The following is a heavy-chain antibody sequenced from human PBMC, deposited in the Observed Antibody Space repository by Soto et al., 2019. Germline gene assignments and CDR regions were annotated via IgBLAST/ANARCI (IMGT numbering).Heavy chain of an antibody. CDR2: LNPNSGGT. J-gene: IGHJ6*02. Sequence: QVQLVQSGAEVKKPGASVKVSCKASGYTFTGYYMHWVRQAPGQGLEWMGWLNPNSGGTNYAQKVQGWVPMTRATPIRTAYMELSRLRSDDTAVYYCARVPIAAAGASYYYGMDVWGQGTTVTVSS. V-gene: IGHV1-2*04. CDR3: ARVPIAAAGASYYYGMDV. D-gene: IGHD6-13*01. CDR1: GYTFTGYY.